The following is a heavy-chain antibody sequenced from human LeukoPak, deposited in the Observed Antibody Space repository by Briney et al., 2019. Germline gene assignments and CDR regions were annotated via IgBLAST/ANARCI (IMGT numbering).Heavy chain of an antibody. V-gene: IGHV3-66*01. J-gene: IGHJ4*02. Sequence: GGSLGLSCAASGFTVSSKYMSWVRQAPGKGLEWVSVIYSGGSTYYADSVKGRLTISRDNSKNTVDLQMNSLRVEDTAVYYCARDLPFDYWGQGTLVTVSS. CDR3: ARDLPFDY. CDR2: IYSGGST. CDR1: GFTVSSKY.